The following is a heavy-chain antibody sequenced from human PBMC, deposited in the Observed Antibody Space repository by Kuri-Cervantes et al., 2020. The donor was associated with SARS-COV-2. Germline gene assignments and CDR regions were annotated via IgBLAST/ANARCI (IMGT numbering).Heavy chain of an antibody. CDR3: ARRLEYDFWSGPLDAFDI. CDR1: GFTFSGYE. V-gene: IGHV3-48*03. D-gene: IGHD3-3*01. Sequence: GESLKISCAASGFTFSGYEMNWVRQAPGKGLEWVSYISSSGSTIYYADSVKGRFTISRDNAKNSLYLQMNSLRAEDTAVYYCARRLEYDFWSGPLDAFDIWGQGTMVTVSS. CDR2: ISSSGSTI. J-gene: IGHJ3*02.